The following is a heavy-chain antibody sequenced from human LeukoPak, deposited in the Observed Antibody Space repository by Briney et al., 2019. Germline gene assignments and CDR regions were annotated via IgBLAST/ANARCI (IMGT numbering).Heavy chain of an antibody. J-gene: IGHJ3*02. V-gene: IGHV3-23*01. D-gene: IGHD5-18*01. CDR3: AKDPPTVMANAFHI. CDR2: ISGSGGTT. Sequence: PGESLRLSCAASGFTFSSYGMSWVRQAPGKGLECVSSISGSGGTTYYADSVKGRFTISRDNSKNTLYLQMNSLRADDTAVYSCAKDPPTVMANAFHIWGQGTMVTVS. CDR1: GFTFSSYG.